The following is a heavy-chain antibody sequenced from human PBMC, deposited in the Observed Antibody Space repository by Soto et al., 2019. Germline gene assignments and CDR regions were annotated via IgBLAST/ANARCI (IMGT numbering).Heavy chain of an antibody. J-gene: IGHJ4*02. D-gene: IGHD3-3*02. CDR1: GGSISNYF. V-gene: IGHV4-4*07. Sequence: SETLSLTCTVSGGSISNYFCNWIRQPAGKGLEGIVRIYNSGSTNYNPSLKSLITMSADTSRKQFYLKLNSVTAADTAVYYCARGGQHLWSGPIYXWGPGALFTVFX. CDR2: IYNSGST. CDR3: ARGGQHLWSGPIYX.